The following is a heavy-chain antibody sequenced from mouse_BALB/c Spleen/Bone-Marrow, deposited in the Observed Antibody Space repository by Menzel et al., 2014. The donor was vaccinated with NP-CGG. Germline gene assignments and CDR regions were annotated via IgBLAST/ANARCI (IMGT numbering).Heavy chain of an antibody. D-gene: IGHD1-1*01. J-gene: IGHJ4*01. V-gene: IGHV14-4*02. CDR2: IDPENGDT. Sequence: EVKLMESGAELVRSGASVKLSCTASGFNIKDYYIHWVKQRPEQGLEWIGWIDPENGDTEYAPKFQGKATMTADTSANTAYLHLSSLTSEDTAVYYCNALLRKEAMDYWGQGTSVTVSP. CDR1: GFNIKDYY. CDR3: NALLRKEAMDY.